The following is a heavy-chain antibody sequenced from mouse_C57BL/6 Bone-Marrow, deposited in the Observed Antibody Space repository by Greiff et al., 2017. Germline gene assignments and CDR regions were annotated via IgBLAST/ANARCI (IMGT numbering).Heavy chain of an antibody. CDR2: IHPSDSDT. CDR3: APLYDYGSSSGFDY. Sequence: QVQLQQPGAELVKPGASVKVSCKASGYTFTSYWMHWVKQRPGQGLEWIGRIHPSDSDTNYNQKFKGKATLTVDKSSSTAYMQLSSLTSEDSAVYYCAPLYDYGSSSGFDYWGQGTTLTVSS. V-gene: IGHV1-74*01. J-gene: IGHJ2*01. CDR1: GYTFTSYW. D-gene: IGHD1-1*01.